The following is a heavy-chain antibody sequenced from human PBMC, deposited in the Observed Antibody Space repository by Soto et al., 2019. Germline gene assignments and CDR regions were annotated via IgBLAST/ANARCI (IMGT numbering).Heavy chain of an antibody. V-gene: IGHV4-59*01. CDR3: ARVRRSSGWYGDYYFDY. J-gene: IGHJ4*02. CDR1: GGSFSGYY. D-gene: IGHD6-19*01. Sequence: SENLSLTCAVYGGSFSGYYWSWIRQPPGKGLEWIGYIYYSGSTNYNPSLKSRVTISVDTSKNQFSLKLSSVTAADTAVYYCARVRRSSGWYGDYYFDYWGQGTLVTVS. CDR2: IYYSGST.